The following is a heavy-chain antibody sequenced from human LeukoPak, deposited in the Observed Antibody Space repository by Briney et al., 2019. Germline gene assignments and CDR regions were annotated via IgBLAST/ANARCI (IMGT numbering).Heavy chain of an antibody. CDR2: MNPNSGNT. J-gene: IGHJ3*02. CDR1: GYTFTSYD. D-gene: IGHD2-2*01. Sequence: ASVKVSCKASGYTFTSYDINWVRQATGQGLEWMGWMNPNSGNTGYAQKFQGRVTMTRNTSISTAYMELSSLRSEDTAVYYCARGWYQLLFGNDAFDIWGQGTMVTVSP. V-gene: IGHV1-8*01. CDR3: ARGWYQLLFGNDAFDI.